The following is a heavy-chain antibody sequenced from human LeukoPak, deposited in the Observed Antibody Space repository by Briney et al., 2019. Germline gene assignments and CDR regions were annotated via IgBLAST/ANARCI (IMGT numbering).Heavy chain of an antibody. D-gene: IGHD3-22*01. CDR1: GGSLSSYY. J-gene: IGHJ4*02. CDR2: IYYSGST. V-gene: IGHV4-59*01. CDR3: ARGDWDYYDSSGYPYYFDY. Sequence: PSETLSLTCTVSGGSLSSYYWSWIRQPPGKGLEGIGYIYYSGSTNYNPSLKSRVTISVDTSKNQFSLKLSSVTAADTAVYYCARGDWDYYDSSGYPYYFDYWGQGTLVTVSS.